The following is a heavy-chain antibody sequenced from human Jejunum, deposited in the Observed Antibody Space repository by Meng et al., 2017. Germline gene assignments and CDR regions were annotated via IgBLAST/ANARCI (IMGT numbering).Heavy chain of an antibody. CDR3: ARATAGNSEYFQN. CDR1: GGSMNSAGHY. Sequence: VPAQESGPGLVKPAQTLSLTCTVSGGSMNSAGHYWSWIRQDPGKGLEWIGYIHYSGGTYYNPSLKSRVTISVDTSKNQFSLKLNSVSAADTAVYYCARATAGNSEYFQNWGQGTLVTVSS. J-gene: IGHJ1*01. V-gene: IGHV4-31*03. CDR2: IHYSGGT. D-gene: IGHD4-23*01.